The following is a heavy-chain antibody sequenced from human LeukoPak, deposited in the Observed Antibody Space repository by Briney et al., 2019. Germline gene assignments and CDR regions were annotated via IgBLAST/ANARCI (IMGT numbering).Heavy chain of an antibody. V-gene: IGHV4-59*01. CDR2: IYNSGST. CDR1: GITFSDYG. D-gene: IGHD3-22*01. Sequence: GSLRLSCTESGITFSDYGMSWIRQPPGKGLEWIGYIYNSGSTNYNPSLKSRVTISVDTSKNQFSLKLSSVTAADTAVYYCARERFNDSSAGATWFDPWGQGTLVTVSS. CDR3: ARERFNDSSAGATWFDP. J-gene: IGHJ5*02.